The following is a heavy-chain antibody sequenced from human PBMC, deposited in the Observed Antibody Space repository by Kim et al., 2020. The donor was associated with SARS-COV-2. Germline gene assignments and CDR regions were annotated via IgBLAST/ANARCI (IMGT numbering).Heavy chain of an antibody. J-gene: IGHJ6*02. CDR3: ARERLMLVAGYYYYYGMDV. V-gene: IGHV4-59*01. CDR2: IYYSGST. Sequence: SETLSLTCTVSGGSISSYYWSWIRQPPGKGLEWIGYIYYSGSTNYNPSLKSRVTISVDTSKNQFSLKLSSVTAADTAVYYCARERLMLVAGYYYYYGMDVWGQGTTVTVSS. CDR1: GGSISSYY. D-gene: IGHD6-19*01.